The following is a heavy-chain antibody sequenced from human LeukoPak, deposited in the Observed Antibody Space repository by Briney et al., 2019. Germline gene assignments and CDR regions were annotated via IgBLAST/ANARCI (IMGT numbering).Heavy chain of an antibody. J-gene: IGHJ3*02. CDR1: GYSFTSYW. D-gene: IGHD3-3*01. CDR3: ATAIITIFGVAPDAFDI. Sequence: GESLKISCKGSGYSFTSYWIGWVRQMPGKGLEWMGIIYPGDSDTRYSPSFQGQVTISADKSISTAYLRWSSLKASDTAMYYCATAIITIFGVAPDAFDIWGQGTMVTVSS. CDR2: IYPGDSDT. V-gene: IGHV5-51*01.